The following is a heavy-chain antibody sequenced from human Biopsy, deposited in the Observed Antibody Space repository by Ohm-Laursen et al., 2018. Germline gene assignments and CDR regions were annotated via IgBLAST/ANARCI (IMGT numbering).Heavy chain of an antibody. CDR2: IIPILRTT. CDR1: TGTFASYG. D-gene: IGHD2-15*01. CDR3: AREAIGYQLPCDD. Sequence: SSVKVSCNTSTGTFASYGVTWVRQAPGHGLEWMGRIIPILRTTTYAPKFQGRVTFTADKSSSTAYLELSSLTSEDTAMFYCAREAIGYQLPCDDWGQGTLVTVSS. V-gene: IGHV1-69*04. J-gene: IGHJ4*02.